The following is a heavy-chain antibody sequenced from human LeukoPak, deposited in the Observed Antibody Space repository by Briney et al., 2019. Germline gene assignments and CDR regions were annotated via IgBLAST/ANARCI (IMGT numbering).Heavy chain of an antibody. CDR1: GFAFSSYA. CDR3: ARDPLPVVEMATMPTDY. J-gene: IGHJ4*02. V-gene: IGHV3-74*01. CDR2: INSDGSST. D-gene: IGHD5-24*01. Sequence: GGSLRLSCAASGFAFSSYAMNWVRQAPGKGLVWVSRINSDGSSTSYADSVKGRFTISRDNAKNTLYLQMNSLRAEDTAVYYCARDPLPVVEMATMPTDYWGQGTLVTVSS.